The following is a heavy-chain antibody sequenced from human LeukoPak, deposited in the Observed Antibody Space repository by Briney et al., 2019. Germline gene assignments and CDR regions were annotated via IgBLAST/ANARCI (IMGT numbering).Heavy chain of an antibody. V-gene: IGHV4-34*01. CDR1: GGSLSNYY. CDR2: INHSGST. CDR3: ARVPPCIRTSVFFDL. Sequence: SETLSLTCGVYGGSLSNYYWSWIRQPPGKGLEWIGEINHSGSTNRNPSLKSRVTMSIDTSKNQFSLNLSSVTAADTAMYYCARVPPCIRTSVFFDLWGRGTLVTVSS. J-gene: IGHJ2*01. D-gene: IGHD2-8*01.